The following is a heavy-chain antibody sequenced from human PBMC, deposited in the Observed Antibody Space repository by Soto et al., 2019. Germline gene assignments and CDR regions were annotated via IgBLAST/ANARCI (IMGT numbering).Heavy chain of an antibody. Sequence: GGSLRLSCAASGFTFSSYAMSWVRQAPGKGLEWVSAISGSGGSTYYADSVKGRFTISRDKSKNTLYLQMNSLRAEDTAVYYCAKDDLQLWVTGYFDYWGQGTLVTVSS. CDR1: GFTFSSYA. D-gene: IGHD5-18*01. V-gene: IGHV3-23*01. CDR3: AKDDLQLWVTGYFDY. J-gene: IGHJ4*02. CDR2: ISGSGGST.